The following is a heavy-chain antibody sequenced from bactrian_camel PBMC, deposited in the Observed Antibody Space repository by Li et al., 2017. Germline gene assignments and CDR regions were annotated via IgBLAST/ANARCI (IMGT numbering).Heavy chain of an antibody. Sequence: HVQLVESGGGSVQAGGSLRLSCAASASTYDHYCMAWFRQAPGKGREGVATIRTGRGPGYYADSVKGRFTVSHDTTKNTLYLRMGSLKPEDTGMYYCAAAARPIWSGFLNQMNYFYWGQGTQVTVSS. CDR1: ASTYDHYC. CDR2: IRTGRGPG. V-gene: IGHV3S1*01. D-gene: IGHD1*01. CDR3: AAAARPIWSGFLNQMNYFY. J-gene: IGHJ4*01.